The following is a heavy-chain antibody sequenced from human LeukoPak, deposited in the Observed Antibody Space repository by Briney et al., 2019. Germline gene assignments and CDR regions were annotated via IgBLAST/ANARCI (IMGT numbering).Heavy chain of an antibody. V-gene: IGHV1-69*13. CDR3: ARDRYGGYPD. J-gene: IGHJ4*02. Sequence: SVQVSCKASGGTFSSYAISWVRQAPGQGLEWMGGIIPIFGTANYAQKFQGRVTITADESTSTAYMELSSLRSEDTAVYYCARDRYGGYPDWGQGTLVTVSS. CDR2: IIPIFGTA. D-gene: IGHD5-12*01. CDR1: GGTFSSYA.